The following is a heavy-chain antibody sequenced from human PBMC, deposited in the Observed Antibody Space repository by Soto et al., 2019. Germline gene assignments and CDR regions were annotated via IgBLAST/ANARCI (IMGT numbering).Heavy chain of an antibody. V-gene: IGHV4-30-4*01. CDR1: GGSISSGDYY. CDR3: ARWWFGEFFDY. Sequence: QVQLQESGPGLVKPSQTLSLTCTVSGGSISSGDYYWSWIRQPPGKGLEWIGSIYYSGSTYYNPSLKSPVTISVDPPTNQFSLKLSSVTAADTAVYYCARWWFGEFFDYWGQGTLVTVSS. J-gene: IGHJ4*02. CDR2: IYYSGST. D-gene: IGHD3-10*01.